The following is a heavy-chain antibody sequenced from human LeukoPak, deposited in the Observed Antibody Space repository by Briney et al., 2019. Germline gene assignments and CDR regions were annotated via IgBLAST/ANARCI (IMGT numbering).Heavy chain of an antibody. D-gene: IGHD3-10*01. Sequence: SETLSLTCTVSGGSISSYYWSWIRQSPGKGLEWIGYIYYSGITNYNPSLKSRVTISVDTSKNQLSLKLSSVTAADTAVYYCARIPNYYGSGSYVDYWGQGTLVTVSS. V-gene: IGHV4-59*01. CDR2: IYYSGIT. J-gene: IGHJ4*02. CDR1: GGSISSYY. CDR3: ARIPNYYGSGSYVDY.